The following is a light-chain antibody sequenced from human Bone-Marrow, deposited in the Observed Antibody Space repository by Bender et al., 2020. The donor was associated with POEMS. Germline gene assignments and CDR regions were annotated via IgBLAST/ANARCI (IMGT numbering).Light chain of an antibody. CDR3: QVWDIPSDHQV. CDR1: NIEHKS. Sequence: SYVLSQPPSVSVAPGKTATIVCGGNNIEHKSVHWYQQKAGQAPDVVLYNDNVRPSGVPDRFSGSNAGHAATLNIARVEAVDEAEYYCQVWDIPSDHQVFGPGTTVTV. CDR2: NDN. J-gene: IGLJ1*01. V-gene: IGLV3-21*03.